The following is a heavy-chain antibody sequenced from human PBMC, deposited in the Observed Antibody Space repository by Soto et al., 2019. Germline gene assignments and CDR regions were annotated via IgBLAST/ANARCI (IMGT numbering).Heavy chain of an antibody. CDR3: ARDASSLGDAIDV. D-gene: IGHD3-16*01. V-gene: IGHV1-18*04. J-gene: IGHJ6*02. Sequence: ASVKVSCKASGYTFTNYGIGWVRQAPGQGLEWMGWISPHNGNTHYAQKFQGRVTMTTDKSTSTAYMELRSLRSDDTGVYYCARDASSLGDAIDVWGRGARVTVSS. CDR1: GYTFTNYG. CDR2: ISPHNGNT.